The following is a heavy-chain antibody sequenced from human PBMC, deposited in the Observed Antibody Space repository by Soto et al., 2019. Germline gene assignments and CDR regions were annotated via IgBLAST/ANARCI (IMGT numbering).Heavy chain of an antibody. J-gene: IGHJ4*02. CDR2: IRSKANNYAT. CDR1: GFSFSGSA. D-gene: IGHD2-2*01. CDR3: TSRVVVPAALDY. Sequence: GGSLRLSCAASGFSFSGSAMHWVRQASGKGLEWVGRIRSKANNYATAYAASVKGRYTISRDDSKNTAYLQMNSLKTEDTAVYYCTSRVVVPAALDYWGQGALVTVYS. V-gene: IGHV3-73*01.